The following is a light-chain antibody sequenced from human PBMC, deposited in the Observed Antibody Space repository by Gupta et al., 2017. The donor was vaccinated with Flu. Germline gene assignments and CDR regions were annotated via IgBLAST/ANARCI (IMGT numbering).Light chain of an antibody. CDR2: EDT. CDR3: FSTDSSGNQRF. J-gene: IGLJ2*01. Sequence: SYELTQPPSVSVSPGQTARITCSGDALPKKYTYWYQQKSGQAPFLVIYEDTKRPSGIPARFSGSSSGTMASLTISEAQVEDEADFYCFSTDSSGNQRFFGGGTKLTVL. CDR1: ALPKKY. V-gene: IGLV3-10*01.